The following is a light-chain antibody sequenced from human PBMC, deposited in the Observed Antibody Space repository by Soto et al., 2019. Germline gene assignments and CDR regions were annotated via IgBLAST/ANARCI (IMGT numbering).Light chain of an antibody. CDR3: SSYTRSSTL. J-gene: IGLJ2*01. V-gene: IGLV2-14*03. CDR1: SSDVGGYNY. Sequence: QSALTQPASVSGSPGQSITISCTGASSDVGGYNYVSWSQHHPGKAPKLMIYDVSNRPSGVSNRFSDSKSGNTASLIISGLQAEDEADYYCSSYTRSSTLFGGGTKVTVL. CDR2: DVS.